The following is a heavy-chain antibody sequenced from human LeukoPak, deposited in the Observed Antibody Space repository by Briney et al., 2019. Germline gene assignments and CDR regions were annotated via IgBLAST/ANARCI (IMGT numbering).Heavy chain of an antibody. CDR2: ISAYDGKT. D-gene: IGHD2-15*01. Sequence: ASVMVSCKASGYTFNNFGITWVRQAPGQGLEWMGWISAYDGKTLSAQKVQGRVTMTTDTSTSTAYMELRSLRSDDSAVYYCARGAPSVTILVGYYYYYGMDVWGQGTTVTVSS. CDR3: ARGAPSVTILVGYYYYYGMDV. CDR1: GYTFNNFG. V-gene: IGHV1-18*01. J-gene: IGHJ6*02.